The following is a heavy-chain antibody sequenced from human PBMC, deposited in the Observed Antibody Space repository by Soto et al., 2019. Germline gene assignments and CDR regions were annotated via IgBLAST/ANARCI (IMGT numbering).Heavy chain of an antibody. V-gene: IGHV4-4*02. Sequence: SDTLSLTCAVSGGSIRSNNWWSWVRQPPGKGLEWIGEIFHSGSTNYNPSLKTRVTISVDKSKNQFSLKLSSVTAVDTAVYYCARVYSGSYSDYWGQGTLVTVS. CDR3: ARVYSGSYSDY. CDR1: GGSIRSNNW. J-gene: IGHJ4*02. CDR2: IFHSGST. D-gene: IGHD1-26*01.